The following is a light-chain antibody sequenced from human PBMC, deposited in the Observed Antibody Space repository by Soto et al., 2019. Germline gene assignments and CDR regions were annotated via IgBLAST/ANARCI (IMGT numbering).Light chain of an antibody. V-gene: IGKV1-5*01. Sequence: DIQMTQSPSTLSASVGDRVTITCRASQSISSWLAWYLQRPGKAPKLLIYDASSLKSGVPSRFSGSGSGTEFTLTISSLQPDDFATYYCQQYNSNSKYTFGQGTKLEIK. J-gene: IGKJ2*01. CDR3: QQYNSNSKYT. CDR1: QSISSW. CDR2: DAS.